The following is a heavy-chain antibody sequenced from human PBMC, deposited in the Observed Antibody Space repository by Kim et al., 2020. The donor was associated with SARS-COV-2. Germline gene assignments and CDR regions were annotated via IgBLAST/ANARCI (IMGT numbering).Heavy chain of an antibody. CDR1: GFTFSSYS. Sequence: GGSLRLSCAASGFTFSSYSMNWVRQAPGKGLEWVSYISSSSSTIYYADSVKGRFTISRDNAKNSLYLQMNSLRAEDTAVYYCARDDNTMIVVASPLTTGWGQGTLVTVSS. CDR3: ARDDNTMIVVASPLTTG. CDR2: ISSSSSTI. J-gene: IGHJ4*02. V-gene: IGHV3-48*04. D-gene: IGHD3-22*01.